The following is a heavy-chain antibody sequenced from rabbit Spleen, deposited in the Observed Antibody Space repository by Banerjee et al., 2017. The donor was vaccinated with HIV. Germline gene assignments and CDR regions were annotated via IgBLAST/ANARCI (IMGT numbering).Heavy chain of an antibody. D-gene: IGHD7-1*01. CDR1: GVSFSGDSY. V-gene: IGHV1S40*01. CDR2: IDTGSSGFT. Sequence: QSLEESGGDLVKPGASLTLTCIASGVSFSGDSYMCWVRQAPGKGLEWIACIDTGSSGFTYFASWAKGRFTISKTSSTTVTLQMTSLTAADTATYFCARDPTNYNTPSYFDLWGPGTLVTVS. CDR3: ARDPTNYNTPSYFDL. J-gene: IGHJ4*01.